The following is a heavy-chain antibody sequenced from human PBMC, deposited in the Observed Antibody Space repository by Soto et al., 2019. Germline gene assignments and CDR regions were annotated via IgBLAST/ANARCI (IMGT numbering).Heavy chain of an antibody. J-gene: IGHJ6*02. V-gene: IGHV3-21*01. Sequence: GGSLRLSCAASGFTFSSYSMNWVRQAPGKGLEWVSSISSSSSYIYYADSVKGRFTISRDNAKNSLYLQMNSLRAEDTAVYYCARDGIAAADPYYYYGMDVWGQGTTVTVSS. CDR2: ISSSSSYI. CDR1: GFTFSSYS. CDR3: ARDGIAAADPYYYYGMDV. D-gene: IGHD6-13*01.